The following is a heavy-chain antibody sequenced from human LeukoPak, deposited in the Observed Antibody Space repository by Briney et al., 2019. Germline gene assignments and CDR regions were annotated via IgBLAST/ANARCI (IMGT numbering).Heavy chain of an antibody. J-gene: IGHJ4*02. CDR1: GFTFTSYW. CDR2: IYSGGST. Sequence: PGDSLRLSCAASGFTFTSYWMSWVRQAPGKGLEWVSVIYSGGSTYYADSVKGRFTISRDNSKNTLYLQMNSLRAEDTAVYYCARDGRAAAHYWGQGTLVTVSS. D-gene: IGHD6-13*01. V-gene: IGHV3-53*01. CDR3: ARDGRAAAHY.